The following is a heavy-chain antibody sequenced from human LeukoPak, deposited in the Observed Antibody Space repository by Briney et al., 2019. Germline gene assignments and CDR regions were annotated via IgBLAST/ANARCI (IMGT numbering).Heavy chain of an antibody. V-gene: IGHV3-7*01. CDR1: GFTFSSHW. J-gene: IGHJ6*02. Sequence: GGSLRLSCAASGFTFSSHWMSWVRQAPGKGLEWVANIKQDGSEKYYADSVKGRFTISRDNSKNTLYLQTNSLRAEDTAVYYCAKEGQPYYYYGMDVWGQGTTVTVSS. CDR2: IKQDGSEK. D-gene: IGHD6-13*01. CDR3: AKEGQPYYYYGMDV.